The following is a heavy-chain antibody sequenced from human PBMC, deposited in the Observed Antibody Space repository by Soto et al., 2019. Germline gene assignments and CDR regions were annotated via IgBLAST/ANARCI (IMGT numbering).Heavy chain of an antibody. CDR1: GFTFSTYA. D-gene: IGHD3-22*01. Sequence: QVHLVESGGGVVQPGRSLRLSCAASGFTFSTYAMQWVRQAPGKGLEWVAVISYDGSNKYYADSVKGRFTISRDNSKNTLYLQMNSLRAEDTAVFYCARGRARLKVVAISHFDYWGQGTLVTVSS. V-gene: IGHV3-30-3*01. CDR2: ISYDGSNK. J-gene: IGHJ4*02. CDR3: ARGRARLKVVAISHFDY.